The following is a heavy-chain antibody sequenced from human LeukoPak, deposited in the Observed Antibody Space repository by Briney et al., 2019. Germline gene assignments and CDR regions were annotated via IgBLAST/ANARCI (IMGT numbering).Heavy chain of an antibody. D-gene: IGHD5-12*01. CDR2: IIPIFGTA. V-gene: IGHV1-69*13. J-gene: IGHJ5*02. CDR1: GYTFTSYY. CDR3: ARYIVATIRGFYWFDP. Sequence: GASVKVSCKASGYTFTSYYMHWVRQAPGQGLEWMGGIIPIFGTANYAQKFQGRVTITADESTSTAYMELSSLRSEDTAVYYCARYIVATIRGFYWFDPWGQGTLVTVSS.